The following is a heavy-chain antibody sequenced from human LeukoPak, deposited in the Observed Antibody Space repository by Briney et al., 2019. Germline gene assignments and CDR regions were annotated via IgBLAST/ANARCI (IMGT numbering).Heavy chain of an antibody. CDR1: GFSFSSSA. D-gene: IGHD6-13*01. V-gene: IGHV3-23*01. Sequence: GGSLRLSCAASGFSFSSSAMTWVRQAPGKGLEWVSGISGSASRTDCADSVKGRFTISRDSSKNTLYLQMNSLRAEDTAFYYCAKREPSGYSSYWGQGTLVTVSS. CDR3: AKREPSGYSSY. CDR2: ISGSASRT. J-gene: IGHJ4*02.